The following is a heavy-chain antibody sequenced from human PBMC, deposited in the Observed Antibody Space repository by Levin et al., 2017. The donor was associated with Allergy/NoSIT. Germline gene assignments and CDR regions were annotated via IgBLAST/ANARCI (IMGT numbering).Heavy chain of an antibody. CDR2: ISGSGGST. CDR1: GFTFGSHA. D-gene: IGHD3-9*01. CDR3: AKDPYHYDILTGYFDY. Sequence: PGGSLRLSCVAAGFTFGSHAMTWVRQAPGKGLEWVSAISGSGGSTYYGDSVKGRFTISRDNSKNTLYLQMNSLRAEDTAVYYCAKDPYHYDILTGYFDYWGQGTLVTVSS. J-gene: IGHJ4*02. V-gene: IGHV3-23*01.